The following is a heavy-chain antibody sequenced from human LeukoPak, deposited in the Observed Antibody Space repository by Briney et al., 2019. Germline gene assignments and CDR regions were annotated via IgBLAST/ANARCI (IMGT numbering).Heavy chain of an antibody. D-gene: IGHD3-10*01. CDR2: IIPIFGTA. V-gene: IGHV1-69*13. CDR1: GGTFSSYA. CDR3: ARAEVRGVIITSWFDP. J-gene: IGHJ5*02. Sequence: SVKVSCKASGGTFSSYAISWVRQAPGQGLEWMGGIIPIFGTANYAQKFQGRVTNTADESTSTAYMELSSLRSEDTAVYYCARAEVRGVIITSWFDPWGQGTLVTVSS.